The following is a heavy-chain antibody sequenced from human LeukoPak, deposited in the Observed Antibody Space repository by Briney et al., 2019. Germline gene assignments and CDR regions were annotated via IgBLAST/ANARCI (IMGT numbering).Heavy chain of an antibody. V-gene: IGHV3-30*18. CDR2: IKYDGSNK. J-gene: IGHJ4*02. CDR3: AKEVTRPNRAVAGLNY. Sequence: PGRSLRLSCAASGFTFSAYGMHWVRQAPGKGLEWVAIIKYDGSNKYYADSVKGRFTISRDNSKNTLYLQMNSLRAEDTAVYYCAKEVTRPNRAVAGLNYWGRGTLVTVSS. D-gene: IGHD6-19*01. CDR1: GFTFSAYG.